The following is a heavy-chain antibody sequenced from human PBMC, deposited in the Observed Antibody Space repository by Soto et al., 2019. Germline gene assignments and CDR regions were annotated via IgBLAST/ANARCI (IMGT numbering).Heavy chain of an antibody. V-gene: IGHV1-69*06. CDR2: IIPILGTA. D-gene: IGHD5-12*01. J-gene: IGHJ4*02. CDR1: GGTFSSYA. CDR3: ARGGEMATNPFY. Sequence: QVQLVQSGAEVKKPGSSVKVSCKASGGTFSSYAISWVRQAPGQGLEWMGGIIPILGTANYAQKFQGRVTISADKSTSTAYMELSSLRSEETAVYYCARGGEMATNPFYWGQGTLVTVSS.